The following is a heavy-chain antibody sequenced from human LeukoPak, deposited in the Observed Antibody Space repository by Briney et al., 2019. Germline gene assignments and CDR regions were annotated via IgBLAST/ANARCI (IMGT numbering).Heavy chain of an antibody. V-gene: IGHV3-48*03. CDR3: ARDTASGSYSLLGAFDI. J-gene: IGHJ3*02. CDR2: ISSSGSTI. D-gene: IGHD1-26*01. CDR1: GFTFSSYA. Sequence: SGGSLRLSCAASGFTFSSYAMNWVRQAPGKGLEWVSYISSSGSTIYYADSVKGRFTISRDNAKNSLYLQMNSLRAEDTAVYYCARDTASGSYSLLGAFDIWGQGSMVTVSS.